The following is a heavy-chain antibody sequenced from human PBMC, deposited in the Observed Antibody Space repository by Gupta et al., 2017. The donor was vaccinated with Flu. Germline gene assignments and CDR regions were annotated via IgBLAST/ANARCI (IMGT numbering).Heavy chain of an antibody. D-gene: IGHD2-21*02. CDR1: SSGYY. CDR3: ARRDHQNRLPFDR. Sequence: SSGYYWGWIRQPPGKGLEWIGSLTDSGGTYPSPSVRSRVSIFGDTSKNHFSLRRNSVTAADTAMYFCARRDHQNRLPFDRWGQGKLVTVSS. CDR2: LTDSGGT. J-gene: IGHJ4*02. V-gene: IGHV4-39*02.